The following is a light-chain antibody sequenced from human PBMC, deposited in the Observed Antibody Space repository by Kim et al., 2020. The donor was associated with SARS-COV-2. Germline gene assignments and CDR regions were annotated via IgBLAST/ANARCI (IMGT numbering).Light chain of an antibody. CDR2: DNN. CDR1: SSNIGAGYD. V-gene: IGLV1-40*01. Sequence: RVTISCTGSSSNIGAGYDVHWYQQLPGTAPKLLIYDNNNRPSGVPDRFSGSKSGTSASLAITGLQAEDEADYYCQSYDSSLSGYVFGTGTKVTVL. J-gene: IGLJ1*01. CDR3: QSYDSSLSGYV.